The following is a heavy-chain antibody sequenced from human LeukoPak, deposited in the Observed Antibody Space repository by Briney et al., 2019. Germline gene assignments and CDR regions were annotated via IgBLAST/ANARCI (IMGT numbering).Heavy chain of an antibody. CDR2: INNNGGIT. D-gene: IGHD6-6*01. V-gene: IGHV3-64D*06. J-gene: IGHJ3*02. CDR3: VKGGQYSADALDI. CDR1: GFTFSSYA. Sequence: GGSLRLSCSASGFTFSSYAMHWARQAPGKGLEFVSAINNNGGITYYADSVKGRFTISRDNSKNTLYLQMSSLRSEDTTAYYCVKGGQYSADALDIWGQGTMVTVSS.